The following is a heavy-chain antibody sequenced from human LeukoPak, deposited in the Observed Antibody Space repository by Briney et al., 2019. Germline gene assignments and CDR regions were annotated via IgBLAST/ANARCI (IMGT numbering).Heavy chain of an antibody. J-gene: IGHJ6*02. D-gene: IGHD3-22*01. V-gene: IGHV1-2*02. Sequence: ASVKVSCKASGYTFTGYYMHWVRQAPGQGLEWMGWINPNSGGTNYAQKFQGRVTMTRDTSISTAYMELSRLRSDDTAVYYCARVWDSSGFSPYYYGMDVWGQGTTVTVSS. CDR3: ARVWDSSGFSPYYYGMDV. CDR1: GYTFTGYY. CDR2: INPNSGGT.